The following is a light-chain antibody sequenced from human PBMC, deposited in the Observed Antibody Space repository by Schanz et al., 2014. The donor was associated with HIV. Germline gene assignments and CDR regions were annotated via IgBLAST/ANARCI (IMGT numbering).Light chain of an antibody. CDR2: RAS. CDR1: QSVSSSY. J-gene: IGKJ4*01. V-gene: IGKV3D-20*02. CDR3: QQRSKLLT. Sequence: EIVLTQSPCTLSLSPGERATLSCRASQSVSSSYLAWYQQKPGQAPRLLIYRASTRAAGIPARFSGSGSGTDFTLTISSLQAEDVAVYYCQQRSKLLTFGGGTRVEIK.